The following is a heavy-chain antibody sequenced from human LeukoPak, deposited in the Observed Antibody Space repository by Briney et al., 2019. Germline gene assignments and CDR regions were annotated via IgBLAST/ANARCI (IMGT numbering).Heavy chain of an antibody. J-gene: IGHJ4*02. CDR1: GFTFSSYW. V-gene: IGHV3-7*01. Sequence: GGSLRLSCAASGFTFSSYWMSRVRQAPGKGLEWVANIKQDGSEKYYVDSVKGRFTISRDNAKNSLYLQMNSLRAEDTAVYYCARDSSGCIFDYWGQGTLVTVSS. CDR2: IKQDGSEK. CDR3: ARDSSGCIFDY. D-gene: IGHD6-19*01.